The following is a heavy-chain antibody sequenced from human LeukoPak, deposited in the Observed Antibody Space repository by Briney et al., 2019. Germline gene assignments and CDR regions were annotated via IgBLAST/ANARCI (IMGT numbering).Heavy chain of an antibody. V-gene: IGHV3-21*01. CDR2: ISSSSSYI. CDR1: GFTFSGYS. Sequence: GGSLRLSCAASGFTFSGYSMNWVRQAPGKGLEWVSSISSSSSYIHYADSVKGRFTISRDDAKNSLYLQMNSLRAEDTSVYYCATEGRSTTPGYWGQGTLVTVSS. D-gene: IGHD2-2*01. J-gene: IGHJ4*02. CDR3: ATEGRSTTPGY.